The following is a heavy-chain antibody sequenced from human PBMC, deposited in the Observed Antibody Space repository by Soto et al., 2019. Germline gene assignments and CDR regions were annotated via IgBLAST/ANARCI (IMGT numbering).Heavy chain of an antibody. J-gene: IGHJ4*02. V-gene: IGHV3-7*03. CDR2: IDQDESEK. CDR1: GFSFRNYW. CDR3: ARDSKYGGRCCFDW. Sequence: GGSLRLSCAASGFSFRNYWMTWVRQAPGKGLEWVANIDQDESEKYYVQSVKGRFTISRDNAKNSLYLEMEGLRAEDSAVYYCARDSKYGGRCCFDWWGQGTLVTVSS. D-gene: IGHD2-15*01.